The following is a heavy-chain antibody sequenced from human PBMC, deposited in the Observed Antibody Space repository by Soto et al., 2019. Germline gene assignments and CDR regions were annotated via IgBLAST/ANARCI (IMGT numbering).Heavy chain of an antibody. D-gene: IGHD3-22*01. CDR2: ISAYNGNT. CDR3: AREYYYDSSGHPGSDY. V-gene: IGHV1-18*01. CDR1: GYTFTSYG. J-gene: IGHJ4*02. Sequence: ASVKVSCKASGYTFTSYGISWVRQAPGQGLEWMGWISAYNGNTNYAQKLQGRVTMTTDTSTSTAYMELRSLRSDDTAVYYCAREYYYDSSGHPGSDYWGQGTLVTVSS.